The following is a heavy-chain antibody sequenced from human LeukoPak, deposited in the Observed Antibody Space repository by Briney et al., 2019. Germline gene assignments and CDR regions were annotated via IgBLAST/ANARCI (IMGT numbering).Heavy chain of an antibody. J-gene: IGHJ4*02. CDR2: ISSSSSYI. Sequence: PGGSLRLSCAASGFTFSTYSMNWVRQAPGKGLEWVSSISSSSSYIYYADSVKGRFTISRDNAKNSLYLQMNSLRAEDTAVYYCARDGPGGRVSAAGSFDHWGQGTLVTVSS. D-gene: IGHD6-13*01. V-gene: IGHV3-21*01. CDR3: ARDGPGGRVSAAGSFDH. CDR1: GFTFSTYS.